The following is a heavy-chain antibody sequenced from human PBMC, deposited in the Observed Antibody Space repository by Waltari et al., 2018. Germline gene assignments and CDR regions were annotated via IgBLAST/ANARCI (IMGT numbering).Heavy chain of an antibody. D-gene: IGHD2-15*01. J-gene: IGHJ4*02. V-gene: IGHV4-34*01. Sequence: QVQLQQWGAGLLKPSETLSLTCAVYGGSFSGYYWSWIRQPPGKGLEWIREINHSGSTNYNPSLKSRVTISVDTSKNQFSLKLSSVTAADTAVYYCARRKVVATIDYWGQGTLVTVSS. CDR3: ARRKVVATIDY. CDR2: INHSGST. CDR1: GGSFSGYY.